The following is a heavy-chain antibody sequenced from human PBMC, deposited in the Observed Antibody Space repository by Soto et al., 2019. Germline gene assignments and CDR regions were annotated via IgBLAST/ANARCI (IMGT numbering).Heavy chain of an antibody. CDR2: IFYLGSS. D-gene: IGHD3-3*02. CDR3: ARHSLALRKNNWFDP. CDR1: GDSIISSDFY. Sequence: SETLSLTCTVSGDSIISSDFYWGWVRQPPGKGLEWIGSIFYLGSSYYNPSLKSRVTVSVDTFKNQFSLRLRSVTAADTALYFCARHSLALRKNNWFDPWGQGIMVTVSS. J-gene: IGHJ5*02. V-gene: IGHV4-39*01.